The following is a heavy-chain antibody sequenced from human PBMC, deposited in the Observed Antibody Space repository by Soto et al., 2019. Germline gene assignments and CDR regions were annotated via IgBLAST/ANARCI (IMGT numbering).Heavy chain of an antibody. CDR1: GGSFSGYY. V-gene: IGHV4-34*01. CDR2: INHSGST. D-gene: IGHD3-10*01. J-gene: IGHJ6*02. CDR3: ARGGPVLNYYGSGSYYRSYYYYGMDV. Sequence: PSETLSLTCAVYGGSFSGYYWSWIRQPPGKXLEWIGEINHSGSTNYNPSLKSRVTISVDTSKNQFSLKLSSVTAADTAVYYCARGGPVLNYYGSGSYYRSYYYYGMDVWGQGTTVTVSS.